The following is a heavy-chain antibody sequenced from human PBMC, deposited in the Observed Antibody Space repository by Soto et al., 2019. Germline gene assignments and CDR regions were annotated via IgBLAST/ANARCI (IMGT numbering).Heavy chain of an antibody. CDR3: ARERVIVGATTQYCYGMDV. CDR1: GFTFSSYS. CDR2: ISSSSSYI. V-gene: IGHV3-21*01. D-gene: IGHD1-26*01. Sequence: EVQLVESGGGLVKPGWSLRLSCAASGFTFSSYSMNWVRQAPGTGLEWVSSISSSSSYIYYADSVKGRFTISRDNAKNSLYLQMNSRRAEDTAVYYCARERVIVGATTQYCYGMDVWGQGTTVTVFS. J-gene: IGHJ6*02.